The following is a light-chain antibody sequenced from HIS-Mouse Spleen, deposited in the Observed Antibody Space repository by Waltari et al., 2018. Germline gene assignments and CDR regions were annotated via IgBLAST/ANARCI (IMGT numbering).Light chain of an antibody. Sequence: AIRMTQSPSSLSASTGDRVTITCRASQGISSYLAWYQQKPGKAPKLLIYAASTLQSGVPSRFSGSGSGTDFTLTISCLQSEDFATYYCQQYYSTFFTFGTGTKVDIK. V-gene: IGKV1-8*01. CDR1: QGISSY. CDR2: AAS. CDR3: QQYYSTFFT. J-gene: IGKJ3*01.